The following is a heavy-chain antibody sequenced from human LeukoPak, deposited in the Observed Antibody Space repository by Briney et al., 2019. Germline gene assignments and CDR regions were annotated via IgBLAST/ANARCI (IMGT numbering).Heavy chain of an antibody. CDR1: GFTVSNPY. J-gene: IGHJ4*02. D-gene: IGHD3-10*01. V-gene: IGHV3-53*01. Sequence: GGSLRLSCAASGFTVSNPYMSWVLQAPGKGLEWVSIIYSDGRTYYADFVKGRFTISRDNSKNTLYLQMNSLRAEDTAVYYCARDGSGSYSYFDYWGQGTLVTVSS. CDR2: IYSDGRT. CDR3: ARDGSGSYSYFDY.